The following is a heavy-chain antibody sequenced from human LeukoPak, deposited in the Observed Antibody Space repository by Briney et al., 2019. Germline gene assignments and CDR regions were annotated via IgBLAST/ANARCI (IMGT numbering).Heavy chain of an antibody. CDR1: GYTFTSYD. Sequence: GTSVKVSCKASGYTFTSYDINWVRQATGQGLEWMGWMNPNSGNTGYAQKFQGRVTMTRNTSISTAYMELSSLRSEDTAVYYCARSIYHYDFWSGYSRGLYYYYGMDVWGQGTTVTVSS. CDR2: MNPNSGNT. V-gene: IGHV1-8*01. J-gene: IGHJ6*02. CDR3: ARSIYHYDFWSGYSRGLYYYYGMDV. D-gene: IGHD3-3*01.